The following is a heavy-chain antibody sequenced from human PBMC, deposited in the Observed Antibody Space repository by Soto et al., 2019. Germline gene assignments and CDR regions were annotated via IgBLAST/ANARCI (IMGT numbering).Heavy chain of an antibody. CDR2: IHQDGSEK. Sequence: GGSLRLSCAASGFTFSSYGMSWVRQAPGTGLEWVANIHQDGSEKYYVDSVKGRFTISRDNAKNSLYLQMNSLRAEDTAVYYCAREIVVARGASYFDYWGPGTLVTVSS. V-gene: IGHV3-7*04. CDR3: AREIVVARGASYFDY. J-gene: IGHJ4*02. CDR1: GFTFSSYG. D-gene: IGHD2-2*01.